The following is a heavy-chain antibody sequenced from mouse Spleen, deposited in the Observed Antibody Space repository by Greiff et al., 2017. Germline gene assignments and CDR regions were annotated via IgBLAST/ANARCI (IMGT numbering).Heavy chain of an antibody. CDR2: IHPNSGST. CDR1: GYTFTSYW. D-gene: IGHD1-1*01. Sequence: QVQLKQPGAELVKPGASVKLSCKASGYTFTSYWMHWVKQRPGQGLEWIGMIHPNSGSTNYNEKFKSKATLTVDKSSSTAYMQLSSLTSEDSAVYYCARKPFTTVVATDAMDYWGQGTSVTVSS. CDR3: ARKPFTTVVATDAMDY. J-gene: IGHJ4*01. V-gene: IGHV1-64*01.